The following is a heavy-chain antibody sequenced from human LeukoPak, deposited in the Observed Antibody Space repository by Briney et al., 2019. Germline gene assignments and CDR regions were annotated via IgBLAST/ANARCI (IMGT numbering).Heavy chain of an antibody. V-gene: IGHV4-39*07. CDR1: GGSISSSSYY. Sequence: SETLSLTCTVSGGSISSSSYYWGWIRQPPGKGLEWIGSIYYSGSTYYNPSLKSRVTISVDTSKNQFSLKLSSVTAADTAVYYCARGPLVYWGQGTLVTVSS. CDR3: ARGPLVY. CDR2: IYYSGST. J-gene: IGHJ4*02.